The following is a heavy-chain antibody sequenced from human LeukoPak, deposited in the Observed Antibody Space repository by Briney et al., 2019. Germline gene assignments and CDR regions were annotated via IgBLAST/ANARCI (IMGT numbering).Heavy chain of an antibody. CDR3: AREEMAQVGSTFDI. V-gene: IGHV3-48*03. Sequence: GSLRLSCAASGFTFSNYEMNWGRQAPGMGLEWLSYISGSGSIIYYADSVKGRFTISRDNAKNSLFLQMNYLRAEDTAVYYCAREEMAQVGSTFDIWGQGTMVTVSS. J-gene: IGHJ3*02. CDR2: ISGSGSII. D-gene: IGHD5-24*01. CDR1: GFTFSNYE.